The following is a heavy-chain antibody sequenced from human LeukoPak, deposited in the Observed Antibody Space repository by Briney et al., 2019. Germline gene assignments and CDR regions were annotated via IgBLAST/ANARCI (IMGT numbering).Heavy chain of an antibody. J-gene: IGHJ4*01. CDR1: GGSISSSSYY. V-gene: IGHV4-39*02. D-gene: IGHD6-19*01. CDR2: IYYSGST. CDR3: ARGINGAKWLVPYYFDY. Sequence: SETLSLTCTVSGGSISSSSYYWGWIRQPPGKGLEWIGSIYYSGSTYYNPSLKSRVTISVDTSKSLFSLKLSSVTAADTAVYYCARGINGAKWLVPYYFDYWGRGTLVTVSS.